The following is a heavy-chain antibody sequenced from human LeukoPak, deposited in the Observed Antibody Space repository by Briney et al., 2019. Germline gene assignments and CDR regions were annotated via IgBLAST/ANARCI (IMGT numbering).Heavy chain of an antibody. V-gene: IGHV1-69*02. J-gene: IGHJ3*02. CDR3: ANSEYDAFDI. CDR2: IIPNLGIA. Sequence: SVKVSCKASGGTFSSYTISWVRQAPGQGLEWMGRIIPNLGIANYAQKFQGRVTITADKSTSTAYMELSSLRSEDTAVYYCANSEYDAFDIWGQGTMVTVSS. CDR1: GGTFSSYT. D-gene: IGHD6-13*01.